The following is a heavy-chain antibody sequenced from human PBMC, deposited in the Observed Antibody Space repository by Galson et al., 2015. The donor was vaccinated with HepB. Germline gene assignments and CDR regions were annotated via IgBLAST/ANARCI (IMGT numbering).Heavy chain of an antibody. D-gene: IGHD3-22*01. J-gene: IGHJ4*02. CDR2: IIPIFGTA. CDR3: ARDGGLASSGYLCY. CDR1: GYTLTELS. V-gene: IGHV1-69*13. Sequence: SVKVSCKVSGYTLTELSMHWVRQAPGQGLEWMGGIIPIFGTANYAQKFQGRVTITADESTSTAYMELSSLRSEDTAVYYCARDGGLASSGYLCYWGQGTLVTVSS.